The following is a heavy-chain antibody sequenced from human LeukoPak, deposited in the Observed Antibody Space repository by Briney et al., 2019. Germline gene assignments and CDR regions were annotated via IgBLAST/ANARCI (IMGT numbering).Heavy chain of an antibody. J-gene: IGHJ3*02. V-gene: IGHV4-34*01. CDR1: GGSFSGYY. CDR3: AKSNGYGLVDI. Sequence: PSETLSLTCAVYGGSFSGYYWSWIRQPPGKGLEWIGEINHSGSTNYNPSLKSRVTISVDTSKNQFSLRLNSVTAADTAVYYCAKSNGYGLVDIWGQGTMVTVSS. CDR2: INHSGST. D-gene: IGHD3-10*01.